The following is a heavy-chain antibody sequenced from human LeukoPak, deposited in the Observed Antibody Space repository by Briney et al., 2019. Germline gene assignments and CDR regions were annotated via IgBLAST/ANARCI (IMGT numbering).Heavy chain of an antibody. J-gene: IGHJ3*02. V-gene: IGHV4-39*07. CDR2: IYYSGST. D-gene: IGHD3-10*01. CDR1: GGSISSSSYY. Sequence: SETLSLTCTVSGGSISSSSYYWGWIRQPPGKGLEWIGSIYYSGSTYYNPSLKSRVTISVDTSKNQFSLKLSSVTAADTAVYYCARDVLLWFGELLTRDAFDIWGQGTMVTVSS. CDR3: ARDVLLWFGELLTRDAFDI.